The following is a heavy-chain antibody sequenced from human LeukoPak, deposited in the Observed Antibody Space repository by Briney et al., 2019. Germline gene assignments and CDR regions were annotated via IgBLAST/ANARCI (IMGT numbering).Heavy chain of an antibody. D-gene: IGHD3-10*01. CDR3: ARDESSAVPAGKFPFLGSYYYYYMDV. V-gene: IGHV1-2*02. J-gene: IGHJ6*03. CDR2: INPDSGGT. CDR1: GYTFTGHY. Sequence: VASVKVSCKASGYTFTGHYMHWVRQAPGQGLEWMGWINPDSGGTNYAQKFQGRVTMTRDTSISTAYMDLSSLRSDDTAVYYCARDESSAVPAGKFPFLGSYYYYYMDVWGKGTTVTVSS.